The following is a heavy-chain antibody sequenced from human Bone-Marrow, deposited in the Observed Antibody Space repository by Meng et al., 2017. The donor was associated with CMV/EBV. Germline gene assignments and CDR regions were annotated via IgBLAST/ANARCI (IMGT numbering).Heavy chain of an antibody. CDR3: AKVLRARTPNFYYGMDV. V-gene: IGHV3-23*01. CDR1: GFTFSDYY. CDR2: ISGSGGST. D-gene: IGHD4-23*01. Sequence: GGSLRLSCAASGFTFSDYYMSWVRQAPGKGLEWVSAISGSGGSTYYADSVEGRLTISRDNSKNTLYLEMNSLRAEDTAVYYCAKVLRARTPNFYYGMDVWGQGTTVTVSS. J-gene: IGHJ6*02.